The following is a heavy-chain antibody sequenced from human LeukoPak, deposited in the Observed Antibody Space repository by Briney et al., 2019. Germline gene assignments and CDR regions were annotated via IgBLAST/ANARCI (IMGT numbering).Heavy chain of an antibody. D-gene: IGHD3-3*01. CDR2: IYYSGST. V-gene: IGHV4-39*01. J-gene: IGHJ6*02. CDR1: GGSITSSSYY. CDR3: ARHHDFWSGYHNYYYGMDV. Sequence: PSETLSPTCTVSGGSITSSSYYWGWIRQPPGRGLEWIGNIYYSGSTYYNPSLRSRVTISVDTSKDRFSLKLSAVTAADTAVYYCARHHDFWSGYHNYYYGMDVWGQGTTVTVSS.